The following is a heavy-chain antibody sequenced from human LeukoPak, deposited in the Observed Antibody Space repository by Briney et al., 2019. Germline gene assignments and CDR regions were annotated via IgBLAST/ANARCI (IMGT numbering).Heavy chain of an antibody. CDR3: AKVAIAVAPGDYFDY. CDR2: IKQDGSEK. J-gene: IGHJ4*02. D-gene: IGHD6-19*01. V-gene: IGHV3-7*01. CDR1: GFTFSSYW. Sequence: GGSLRLSCAASGFTFSSYWMSWVRQAPGKGLEWVANIKQDGSEKYYVDSVKGRFTISRDNSKNTLYQQMNSLRAEDTAVYYCAKVAIAVAPGDYFDYWGQGTLVTVSS.